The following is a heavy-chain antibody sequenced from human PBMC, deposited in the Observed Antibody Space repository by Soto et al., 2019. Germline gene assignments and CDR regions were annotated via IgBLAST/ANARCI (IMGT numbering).Heavy chain of an antibody. Sequence: QVQLVESGGGVVQPGRSLRLSCAASAFTFNNFGMHWVRQAPGKGLEWVALISSDENTKYYADSVKGRFTISRDNSKNTLYLQLDSLRSEDSAVYYCGRYGTGWRLYWIDPWGQGTLVTVSS. J-gene: IGHJ5*02. V-gene: IGHV3-30*03. CDR2: ISSDENTK. CDR1: AFTFNNFG. D-gene: IGHD6-19*01. CDR3: GRYGTGWRLYWIDP.